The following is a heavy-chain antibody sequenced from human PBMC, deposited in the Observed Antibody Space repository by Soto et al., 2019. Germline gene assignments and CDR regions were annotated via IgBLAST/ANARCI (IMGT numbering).Heavy chain of an antibody. CDR1: GGTFSSYA. CDR2: IIPIFGTA. CDR3: AREGVGYCTNGVCYGFDY. J-gene: IGHJ4*02. V-gene: IGHV1-69*13. D-gene: IGHD2-8*01. Sequence: GASVKVSCKASGGTFSSYAISWVRQAPGQGLEWMGGIIPIFGTANYAQKFQGRVTITADESTSTAYMELSSLRSEDTAVYYCAREGVGYCTNGVCYGFDYWGRGTLVTVSS.